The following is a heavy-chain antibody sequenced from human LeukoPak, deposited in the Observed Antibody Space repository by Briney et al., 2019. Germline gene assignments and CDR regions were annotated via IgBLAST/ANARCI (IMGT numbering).Heavy chain of an antibody. J-gene: IGHJ4*02. Sequence: GRSLRLSCAASTSTLSIYAIHWVRQAPGKGLGWVAAISSEVSNKYYADSMKGRFSICRDNSTNTTYRQTNSVRAEDTAVYERPKVAGNSADNYSAGTYRDSDYWVRGTLVTVSS. CDR2: ISSEVSNK. CDR1: TSTLSIYA. D-gene: IGHD3-10*01. CDR3: PKVAGNSADNYSAGTYRDSDY. V-gene: IGHV3-30*18.